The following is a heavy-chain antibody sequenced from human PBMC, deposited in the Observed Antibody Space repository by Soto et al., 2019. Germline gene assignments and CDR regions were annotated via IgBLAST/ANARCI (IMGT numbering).Heavy chain of an antibody. D-gene: IGHD6-19*01. CDR3: ARDLGGWPDY. J-gene: IGHJ4*02. Sequence: QVQLVQSGAEVKKPGASVKVSCKASGYTFTSCAIHWVRQAPGQRLEWMGWINAGNGNTKYSQKFQDRVTITRDTSASTAYMELSRLRSEDTAVYYCARDLGGWPDYWGQGTLVTVSS. V-gene: IGHV1-3*01. CDR2: INAGNGNT. CDR1: GYTFTSCA.